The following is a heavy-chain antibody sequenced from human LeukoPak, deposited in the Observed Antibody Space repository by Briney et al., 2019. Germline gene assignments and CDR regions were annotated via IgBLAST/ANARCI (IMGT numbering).Heavy chain of an antibody. Sequence: PSETLSLTCTVSGGSISSSGYYWGWIRQPPGKGLEWIGSIYYSGSTYYNPSLKSRVTISVDTSKNQFSLKLSSVTAADTAVYYCARQGAEYYYDSSGYYPGDAFDIWGQGTMVTVSS. CDR2: IYYSGST. CDR3: ARQGAEYYYDSSGYYPGDAFDI. V-gene: IGHV4-39*01. D-gene: IGHD3-22*01. J-gene: IGHJ3*02. CDR1: GGSISSSGYY.